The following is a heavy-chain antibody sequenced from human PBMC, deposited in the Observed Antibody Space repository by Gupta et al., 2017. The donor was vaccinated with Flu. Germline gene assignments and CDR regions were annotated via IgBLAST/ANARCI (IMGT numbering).Heavy chain of an antibody. CDR3: ARDIYFQYYYGMDV. V-gene: IGHV3-48*02. D-gene: IGHD3-10*01. CDR2: SSSSSRTR. J-gene: IGHJ6*02. Sequence: EVQLVASGGGLVQPGGSLRLSCAASGFTFSSYSMNWVRQAQGKGLEWVSYSSSSSRTRYYADSVKGRFTISRDNAKNSLYLQMNSLRDEDTAVYYCARDIYFQYYYGMDVWGQGTTITVSS. CDR1: GFTFSSYS.